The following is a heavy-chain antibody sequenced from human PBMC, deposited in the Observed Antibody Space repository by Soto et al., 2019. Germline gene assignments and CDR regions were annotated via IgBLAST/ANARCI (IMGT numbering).Heavy chain of an antibody. J-gene: IGHJ4*02. CDR1: GGSISGYY. CDR3: VRSFQGLD. D-gene: IGHD4-17*01. Sequence: QVQLQESGPGLVNPSETLSLTCTVSGGSISGYYWSWIRQPPGKGLEWIGYIYYTGRTNYNPSLKRRATISLDTSENQFSLRLNSVTAADTAVYYCVRSFQGLDWGQGTLVTVSS. V-gene: IGHV4-59*01. CDR2: IYYTGRT.